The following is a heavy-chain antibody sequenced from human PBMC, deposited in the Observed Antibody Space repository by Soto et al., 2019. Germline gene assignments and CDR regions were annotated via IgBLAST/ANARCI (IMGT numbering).Heavy chain of an antibody. Sequence: ASVKVSCKASGYTFTSYGISWVRQAPGQGPEWMGRIGAYSGNTNYAQKLQGRVTMTTDTSTSTAYMELRSLRSDDTAVYYCARGFLEWLSPSFDYWGQGTLVTVSS. CDR3: ARGFLEWLSPSFDY. CDR1: GYTFTSYG. CDR2: IGAYSGNT. D-gene: IGHD3-3*01. V-gene: IGHV1-18*01. J-gene: IGHJ4*02.